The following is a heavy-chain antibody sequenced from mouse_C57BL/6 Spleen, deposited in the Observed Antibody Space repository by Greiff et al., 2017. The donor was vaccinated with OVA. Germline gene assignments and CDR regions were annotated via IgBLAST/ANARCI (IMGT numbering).Heavy chain of an antibody. D-gene: IGHD3-1*01. CDR2: IHPNSGRT. CDR1: GYTFTSYW. J-gene: IGHJ2*01. Sequence: VQLQQPGAELVKPGASVKLSCKASGYTFTSYWMHWVKQRPGQGLEWIGMIHPNSGRTNYNEKFKSKATLTVDKSSSTAYMQLSSLTSEDAAVYYCARGLNNYLDYWGQGTTLTVSS. V-gene: IGHV1-64*01. CDR3: ARGLNNYLDY.